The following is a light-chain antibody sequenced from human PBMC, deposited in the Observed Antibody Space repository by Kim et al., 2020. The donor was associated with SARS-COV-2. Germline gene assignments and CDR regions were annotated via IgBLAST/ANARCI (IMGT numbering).Light chain of an antibody. V-gene: IGLV3-21*04. J-gene: IGLJ2*01. CDR1: NIGRKP. CDR3: QVWDSDSDHVI. CDR2: YDT. Sequence: SYELTQPPSVSVAPGKTAKIACGGDNIGRKPVHWYQQKPGQAPVLVIYYDTDRPSGIPERFSGSNSGNTASLTIIGVDAGDEADYYCQVWDSDSDHVIFGGGTQLTV.